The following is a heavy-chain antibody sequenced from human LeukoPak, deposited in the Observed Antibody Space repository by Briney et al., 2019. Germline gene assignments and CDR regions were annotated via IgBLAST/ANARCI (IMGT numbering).Heavy chain of an antibody. V-gene: IGHV4-39*01. CDR1: GDSISSSNYF. J-gene: IGHJ4*02. CDR2: ISYSGNT. CDR3: ARRSPLVAVTTAHYYDY. Sequence: PSETLSLTCTVSGDSISSSNYFWGWIRLPPGKGLEWIGEISYSGNTYYNPSPKSRVTISMDTSKNQFSLNLNSVTASDTTVYYCARRSPLVAVTTAHYYDYWGPGTLVTVSS. D-gene: IGHD2-21*02.